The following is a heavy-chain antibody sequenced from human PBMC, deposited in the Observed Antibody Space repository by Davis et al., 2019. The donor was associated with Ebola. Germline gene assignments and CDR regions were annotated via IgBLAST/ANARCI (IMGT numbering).Heavy chain of an antibody. CDR2: INAGNGNT. CDR3: ARDRAPIVVVPNNYYYYMDV. J-gene: IGHJ6*03. D-gene: IGHD2-2*01. Sequence: ASVKVSCKASGYTFTSYAMHWVRQAPGQRLEWMGWINAGNGNTKYSQKFQGRVTITRDTSASTAYMELSSLRSEDTAVYYCARDRAPIVVVPNNYYYYMDVWGKGTTVTVSS. CDR1: GYTFTSYA. V-gene: IGHV1-3*01.